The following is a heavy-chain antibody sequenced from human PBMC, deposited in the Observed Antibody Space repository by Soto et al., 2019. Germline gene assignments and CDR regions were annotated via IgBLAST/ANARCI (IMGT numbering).Heavy chain of an antibody. CDR2: TYYRSKWYN. CDR1: GDSVSSNRAG. J-gene: IGHJ6*03. V-gene: IGHV6-1*01. D-gene: IGHD3-10*01. CDR3: ARGSGDAVSGHYYMDV. Sequence: SQTLSLTCDISGDSVSSNRAGWNWIRQTPSRGLEWLGRTYYRSKWYNNYAVSVKSRITITPDTSKNQFSLQLNSVTPEDTAVYYCARGSGDAVSGHYYMDVGGKGPTVNVPS.